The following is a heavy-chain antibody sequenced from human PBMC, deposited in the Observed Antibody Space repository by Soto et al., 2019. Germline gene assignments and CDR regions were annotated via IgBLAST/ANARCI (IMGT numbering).Heavy chain of an antibody. J-gene: IGHJ6*03. Sequence: SETLSLTCTVSGGSISSSSYYWGWIRQPPGKGLEWIGGIYYSGSTYYNPSLKSRVTISVDTSKNQFSLKLSSVTAADTAVYYCARLNPLSIAARYYYYYMDVSGKGTTVTVSS. CDR1: GGSISSSSYY. D-gene: IGHD6-6*01. V-gene: IGHV4-39*01. CDR2: IYYSGST. CDR3: ARLNPLSIAARYYYYYMDV.